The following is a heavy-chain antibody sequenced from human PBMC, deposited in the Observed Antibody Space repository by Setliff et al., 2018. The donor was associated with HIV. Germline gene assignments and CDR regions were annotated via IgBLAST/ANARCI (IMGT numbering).Heavy chain of an antibody. CDR2: IIPTFTRA. CDR1: GGTFGRFG. CDR3: ARSVHSLYGDYATYFDP. V-gene: IGHV1-69*05. Sequence: SVKVSCKASGGTFGRFGISWVRQAPGQGLEWTGGIIPTFTRANYAQKFQARVIITTDKSTSTAFMELTSLTSEDTAVYYCARSVHSLYGDYATYFDPWGQGTQVTAPQ. D-gene: IGHD4-17*01. J-gene: IGHJ5*02.